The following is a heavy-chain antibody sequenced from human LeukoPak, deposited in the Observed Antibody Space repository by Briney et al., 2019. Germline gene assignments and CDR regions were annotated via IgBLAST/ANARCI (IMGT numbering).Heavy chain of an antibody. V-gene: IGHV1-18*01. Sequence: EASVKVSCKASGYTFTSYGISWVRQAPGQGLEWMGWISAYNGNTNYAQKLQDRVTMTTDTSTSTAYMELRSLRSDDTAVYYCARAGYCSSTSCSPYYYYYYGMDVWGKGTTVTVSS. CDR1: GYTFTSYG. D-gene: IGHD2-2*01. J-gene: IGHJ6*04. CDR3: ARAGYCSSTSCSPYYYYYYGMDV. CDR2: ISAYNGNT.